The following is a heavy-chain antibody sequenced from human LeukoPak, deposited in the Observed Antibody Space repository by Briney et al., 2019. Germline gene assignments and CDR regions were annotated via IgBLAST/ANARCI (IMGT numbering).Heavy chain of an antibody. D-gene: IGHD6-19*01. V-gene: IGHV1-18*01. Sequence: ASVRVSCKTSGYTFISYAMHWVRQAPGQGLEWMGWISAYNGNTNYAQKLQGRVTMTTDTSTSTAYMELRSLRSDDTAVYYCARDPMRYSSGGWFDPWGQGTLVTVSS. CDR3: ARDPMRYSSGGWFDP. J-gene: IGHJ5*02. CDR1: GYTFISYA. CDR2: ISAYNGNT.